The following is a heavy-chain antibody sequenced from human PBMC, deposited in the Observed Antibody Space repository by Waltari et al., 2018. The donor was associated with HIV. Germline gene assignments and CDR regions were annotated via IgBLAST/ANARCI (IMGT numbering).Heavy chain of an antibody. CDR2: IYHSGST. D-gene: IGHD6-13*01. J-gene: IGHJ5*02. CDR3: ARDACSSSWSNWFDP. CDR1: GGSLSRSNW. V-gene: IGHV4-4*02. Sequence: QVQLQESGPGLVKPSGTLSLTCPVSGGSLSRSNWWRWVRQPPGKGLEWIGEIYHSGSTNYNPSLKSRVTISVDKSKNQFSLKLSSVTAADTAVYYCARDACSSSWSNWFDPWGQGTLVTVSS.